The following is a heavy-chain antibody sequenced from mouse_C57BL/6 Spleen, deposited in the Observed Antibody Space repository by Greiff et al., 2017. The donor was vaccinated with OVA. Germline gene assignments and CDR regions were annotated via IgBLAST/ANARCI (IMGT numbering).Heavy chain of an antibody. CDR1: GYTFTSYW. J-gene: IGHJ2*01. D-gene: IGHD4-1*01. CDR3: ARRMTNWAFDY. CDR2: IDPSNGGT. Sequence: VQLQQPGAELVKPGASVKLSCKASGYTFTSYWMHWVKQRPGRGLEWIGRIDPSNGGTNYNEKFKSKATLTVDKSSSTAYMQLSSLTSEDSAVYYCARRMTNWAFDYWGQGTTLTVSS. V-gene: IGHV1-72*01.